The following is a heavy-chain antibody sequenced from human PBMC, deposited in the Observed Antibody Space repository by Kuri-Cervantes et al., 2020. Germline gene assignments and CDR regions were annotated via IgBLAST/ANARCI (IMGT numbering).Heavy chain of an antibody. CDR1: GYTFINYY. V-gene: IGHV1-46*03. J-gene: IGHJ6*02. D-gene: IGHD2-15*01. CDR2: INPAGGDT. Sequence: ASVKVSCKVSGYTFINYYMHWVRQAPGQGLEWMGMINPAGGDTNYAQKFQGRVTMTRDTSTRTVYMELTSLRSEDTAIYYCTRAGDIVVVPYYGMDVWGQGTTVTVSS. CDR3: TRAGDIVVVPYYGMDV.